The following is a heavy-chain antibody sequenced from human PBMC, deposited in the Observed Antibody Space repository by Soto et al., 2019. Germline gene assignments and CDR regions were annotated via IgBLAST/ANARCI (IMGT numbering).Heavy chain of an antibody. CDR3: AKADGQQWLIPHLDN. D-gene: IGHD6-19*01. Sequence: EVHLLESGGGVVQPGGSLRLSCVASGFNFKKFAMAWVRQAAGEGLEWVSGISCCGGSASYEDSVKGRFSIARDDSKNTVSLQLNSLRVEDTAQYYGAKADGQQWLIPHLDNWGQGTLVTVS. V-gene: IGHV3-23*01. CDR2: ISCCGGSA. J-gene: IGHJ4*02. CDR1: GFNFKKFA.